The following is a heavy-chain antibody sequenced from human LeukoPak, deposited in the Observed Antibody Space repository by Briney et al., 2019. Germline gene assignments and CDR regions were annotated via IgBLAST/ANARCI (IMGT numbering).Heavy chain of an antibody. Sequence: GGSLRLSCAASGFSLSSYSMNWVRQAPGKGLEWVSSISSSSSYIYYADSVKGRFTLSRDNAKKSLHLQMNSLRAEDTAVYYCARAPHPYCSGGNCIYFDYWGQGTLVTVSS. CDR2: ISSSSSYI. CDR3: ARAPHPYCSGGNCIYFDY. J-gene: IGHJ4*02. V-gene: IGHV3-21*01. D-gene: IGHD2-15*01. CDR1: GFSLSSYS.